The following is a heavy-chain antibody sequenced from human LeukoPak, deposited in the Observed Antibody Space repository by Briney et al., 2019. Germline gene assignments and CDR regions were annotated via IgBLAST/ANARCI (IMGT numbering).Heavy chain of an antibody. Sequence: GGSLRLSCAASGFTFSGHGMHWVRQAPGKGLEWVSLISGDGINTYYADSVKGRFTISRDNSKDTLYLQINSLRAEDTAVYYCAKVSAVTRGHFDYWGQGNLVTVSS. D-gene: IGHD3-10*01. CDR1: GFTFSGHG. V-gene: IGHV3-23*01. CDR2: ISGDGINT. J-gene: IGHJ4*02. CDR3: AKVSAVTRGHFDY.